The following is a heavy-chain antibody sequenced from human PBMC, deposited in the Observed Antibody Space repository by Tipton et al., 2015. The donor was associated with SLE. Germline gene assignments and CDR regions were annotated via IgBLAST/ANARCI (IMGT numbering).Heavy chain of an antibody. D-gene: IGHD6-19*01. CDR3: ARGALRYLAMAYLDY. J-gene: IGHJ4*02. V-gene: IGHV6-1*01. CDR2: TCYRSKWYN. Sequence: GLVKPSQTLSLTCAISGDSVSSNSAAWNWIRQSPSRGLEWLGRTCYRSKWYNDYALSVKSRITINPDTSKNQFSLQLNSVTPEDTAVYYCARGALRYLAMAYLDYWGQGTLVTVAS. CDR1: GDSVSSNSAA.